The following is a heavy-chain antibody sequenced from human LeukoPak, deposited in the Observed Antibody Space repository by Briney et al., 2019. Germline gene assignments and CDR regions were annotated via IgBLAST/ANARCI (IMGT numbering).Heavy chain of an antibody. D-gene: IGHD6-13*01. CDR3: ARSLSSGYSSSWPFDY. Sequence: SETLSLTCTVSGCSISSYYWSWIRQPPGKGLVWIGYIYYSGSTNYNPSLKSRVTISVDTSKNQFSLKLSSVTAADMAVYYCARSLSSGYSSSWPFDYWGQGTLVTVSS. V-gene: IGHV4-59*01. CDR2: IYYSGST. J-gene: IGHJ4*02. CDR1: GCSISSYY.